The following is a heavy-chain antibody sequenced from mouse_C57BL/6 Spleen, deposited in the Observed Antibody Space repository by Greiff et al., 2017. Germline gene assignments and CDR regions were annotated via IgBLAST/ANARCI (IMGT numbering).Heavy chain of an antibody. CDR1: GFTFSSYA. D-gene: IGHD4-1*02. J-gene: IGHJ2*01. V-gene: IGHV5-4*01. CDR2: ISDGGSYT. CDR3: ARATGTKYFDD. Sequence: EVQRVESGGGLVKPGGSLKLSCAASGFTFSSYAMSWVRQTPEKRLEWVATISDGGSYTYYPDNVKGRCTISRDNAKNNPYLQMSHLKSEDTAMYYCARATGTKYFDDWGQGTTLTVSS.